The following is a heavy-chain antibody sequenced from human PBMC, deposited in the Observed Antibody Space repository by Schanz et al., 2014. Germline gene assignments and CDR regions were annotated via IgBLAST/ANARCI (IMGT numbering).Heavy chain of an antibody. J-gene: IGHJ6*02. CDR1: GFTFNSYA. D-gene: IGHD2-15*01. CDR2: ISHSGGSK. Sequence: DVQLLESGGGLVQPGGSLRLSCAASGFTFNSYAMTWVRQAPGKGLEWVSSISHSGGSKYYADSVKGRFTISRDNSENTLYFQMNSLSADDTAVFYCAKGMGYCSGGTCYDYYYYGLDVWGQGTTXTVSS. CDR3: AKGMGYCSGGTCYDYYYYGLDV. V-gene: IGHV3-23*01.